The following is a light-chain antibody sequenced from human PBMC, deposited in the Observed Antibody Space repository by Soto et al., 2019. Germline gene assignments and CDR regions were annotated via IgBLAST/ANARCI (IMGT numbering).Light chain of an antibody. CDR3: CSYAGSSIFYV. CDR1: SXDVGSYNL. J-gene: IGLJ1*01. V-gene: IGLV2-23*01. Sequence: QSVLTQPASVSGSPGQSITISCTGTSXDVGSYNLVSWYQQHPGKAPKLMIYEGSKRPSGVSNRFSGSKSGNTASLTISGLQAEDEADYYCCSYAGSSIFYVFGTGTKVTVL. CDR2: EGS.